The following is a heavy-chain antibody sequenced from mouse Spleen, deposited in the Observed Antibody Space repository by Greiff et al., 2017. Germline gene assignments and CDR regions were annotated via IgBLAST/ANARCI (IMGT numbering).Heavy chain of an antibody. V-gene: IGHV1-59*01. Sequence: QVQLKQSDAELVRPGTSVKLSCKASGYTFTSYWMHWVKQRPGQGLEWIGVIDPSDSYTNYNQKFKGKATLTVDTSSSTAYMQLSSLTSEDSAVYYCARGYYYGSSYPYYFDYWGQGTTLTVSS. CDR3: ARGYYYGSSYPYYFDY. J-gene: IGHJ2*01. D-gene: IGHD1-1*01. CDR2: IDPSDSYT. CDR1: GYTFTSYW.